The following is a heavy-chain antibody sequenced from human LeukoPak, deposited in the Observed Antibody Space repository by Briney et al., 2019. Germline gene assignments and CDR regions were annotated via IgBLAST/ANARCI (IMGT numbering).Heavy chain of an antibody. CDR3: ARSVGIQLWLRLGGGANFDY. CDR1: GGSFSGYY. CDR2: INHSGST. D-gene: IGHD5-18*01. J-gene: IGHJ4*02. V-gene: IGHV4-34*01. Sequence: SETLSLTCAVYGGSFSGYYWSWIRQPPGKGLEWIGEINHSGSTNYNPSLKSRVTISVDTSKSQFSLKLSSVTAADTAVYYCARSVGIQLWLRLGGGANFDYWGQGTLVTVSS.